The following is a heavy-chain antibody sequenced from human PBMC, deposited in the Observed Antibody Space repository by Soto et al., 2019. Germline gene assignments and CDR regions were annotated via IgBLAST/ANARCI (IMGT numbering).Heavy chain of an antibody. D-gene: IGHD3-10*01. CDR3: ASLSGTYDNWFDP. V-gene: IGHV4-59*01. Sequence: SETLSLTCTVSGGSISSYYWSWIRQPPGKGLEWIGYIYYSGSTNYNPSLKSRVTISVDTSKNQFSLKLSSVTAADTAVYYCASLSGTYDNWFDPWGQGTLVTVSS. J-gene: IGHJ5*02. CDR2: IYYSGST. CDR1: GGSISSYY.